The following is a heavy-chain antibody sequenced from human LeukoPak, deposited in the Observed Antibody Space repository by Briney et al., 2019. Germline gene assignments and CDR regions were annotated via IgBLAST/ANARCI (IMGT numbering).Heavy chain of an antibody. Sequence: GGSLRLSCAASGFPFSTNAMTWVRQAPGKGLEWISTVETADDSTFYADSVKGRFTISRDNSRNMVFLQMNSLQSEDTAVYYCAKVGSSTVTRDYWGQGTLVTVSS. CDR3: AKVGSSTVTRDY. CDR2: VETADDST. D-gene: IGHD4-17*01. J-gene: IGHJ4*02. CDR1: GFPFSTNA. V-gene: IGHV3-23*01.